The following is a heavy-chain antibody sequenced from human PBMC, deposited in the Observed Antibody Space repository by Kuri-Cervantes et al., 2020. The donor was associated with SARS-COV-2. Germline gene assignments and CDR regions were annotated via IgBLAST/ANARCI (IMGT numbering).Heavy chain of an antibody. V-gene: IGHV3-9*01. D-gene: IGHD2-15*01. J-gene: IGHJ4*02. CDR2: ISWNSGSI. Sequence: SLKISCAASGFTFSSYAMHWVRQAPGKGLEWVSGISWNSGSIGYADSVKGRFTISRDNAKNSLYLQMNSLRAEDTALYYCAKDQHGIVVVVAAIDYWGQGTLVTVSS. CDR1: GFTFSSYA. CDR3: AKDQHGIVVVVAAIDY.